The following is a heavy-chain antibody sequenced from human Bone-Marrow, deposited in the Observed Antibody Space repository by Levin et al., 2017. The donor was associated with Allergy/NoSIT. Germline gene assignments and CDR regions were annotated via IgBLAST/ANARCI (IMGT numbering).Heavy chain of an antibody. CDR3: ARTLDYRGYYYMDV. CDR1: GYSFSSYW. J-gene: IGHJ6*03. V-gene: IGHV5-51*01. CDR2: IYPGESKT. Sequence: GGSLRLSCQASGYSFSSYWIAWVRQMPGKGLEWMGAIYPGESKTKYSPSFEGQVTISADKSGSTAYLQWDSLKTSDTAMYYCARTLDYRGYYYMDVWARGTTVIVSS. D-gene: IGHD3-10*01.